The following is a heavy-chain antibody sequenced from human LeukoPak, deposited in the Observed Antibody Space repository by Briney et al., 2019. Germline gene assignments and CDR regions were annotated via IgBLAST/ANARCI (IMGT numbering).Heavy chain of an antibody. CDR2: IKPDGSEK. V-gene: IGHV3-7*05. J-gene: IGHJ5*02. CDR1: GFTFSSYW. D-gene: IGHD3-10*01. CDR3: VRGSSGTVVRGVAWAWFDP. Sequence: GGSLRLSCAASGFTFSSYWMTWVRQAPGKGLEWVANIKPDGSEKHFVDSVRGRFTISRDNAKDSLYLQMNSLRAEDTAVYYCVRGSSGTVVRGVAWAWFDPWGQGTLVTVSS.